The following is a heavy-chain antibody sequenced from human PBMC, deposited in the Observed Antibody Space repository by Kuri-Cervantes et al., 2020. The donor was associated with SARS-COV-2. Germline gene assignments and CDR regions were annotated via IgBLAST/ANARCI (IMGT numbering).Heavy chain of an antibody. Sequence: TFGDYAMSWVRQAPGKGLEWIGYIYYSGSTYYNPSLKSRVTISVDTSKNQFSLKLSSVTAADTAVYYCARDPNANHNNWFDPWGQGTLVTVSS. CDR3: ARDPNANHNNWFDP. J-gene: IGHJ5*02. CDR1: TFGDYA. CDR2: IYYSGST. D-gene: IGHD4/OR15-4a*01. V-gene: IGHV4-30-4*07.